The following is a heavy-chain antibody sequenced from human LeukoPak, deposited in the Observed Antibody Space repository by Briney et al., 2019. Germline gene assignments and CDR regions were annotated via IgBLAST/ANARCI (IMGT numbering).Heavy chain of an antibody. CDR1: GGSISSSSYY. CDR3: ARTTEGGYTYGYFYYYYMDV. J-gene: IGHJ6*03. D-gene: IGHD5-18*01. CDR2: IYYSGST. Sequence: PSETLSVTCTVSGGSISSSSYYWGWIRQPPGEGLEWIGCIYYSGSTYYNPSLKSRVTISVDTSKNQFSLKLSSVTAADTAVYYCARTTEGGYTYGYFYYYYMDVWGKGTTVTISS. V-gene: IGHV4-39*07.